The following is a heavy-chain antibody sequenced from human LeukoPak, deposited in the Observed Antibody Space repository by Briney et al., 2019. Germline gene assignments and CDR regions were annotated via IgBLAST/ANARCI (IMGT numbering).Heavy chain of an antibody. J-gene: IGHJ3*02. D-gene: IGHD3-22*01. CDR1: GFTFSDCY. V-gene: IGHV3-11*04. CDR2: ISSSGKTI. CDR3: ARDRVRREYSDSSGYRPDAFDI. Sequence: GGSLRLSCAASGFTFSDCYMSWIRQAPGKGLEWVSYISSSGKTIYYADSVKGRFTISRDNANNSLYLQMNSLRAEDTAVYYCARDRVRREYSDSSGYRPDAFDIWGQGTMVTVSS.